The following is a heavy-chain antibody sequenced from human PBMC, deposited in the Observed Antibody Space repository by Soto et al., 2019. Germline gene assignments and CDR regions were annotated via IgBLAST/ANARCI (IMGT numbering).Heavy chain of an antibody. V-gene: IGHV5-51*01. J-gene: IGHJ4*02. CDR3: TRHRVDDSSGGLFDY. Sequence: EVQLVQSGAEVKKPGESLKISCKGSGYSFTNYWIGWVRQMPGKGLEWMGIIQPDDSDSRYSPSFQGQVTISADKSIRTAYLQGSSLKASDTAIYYWTRHRVDDSSGGLFDYWGQGTLVTVSS. CDR1: GYSFTNYW. CDR2: IQPDDSDS. D-gene: IGHD3-22*01.